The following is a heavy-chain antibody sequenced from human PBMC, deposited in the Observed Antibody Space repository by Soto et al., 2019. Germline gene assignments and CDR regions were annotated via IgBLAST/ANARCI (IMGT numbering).Heavy chain of an antibody. V-gene: IGHV3-64*01. CDR1: GFTFSSYA. Sequence: EVQLVESGGGLVQPGGSLRLSCAASGFTFSSYAMHWVRQAPGKGLEYVSAISSNGGSTYYANSVKGRFTISRDNSKNTLYRQMGSLRAEDMAVYYCARDGLRQYAFDIWGQGTMVTVSS. D-gene: IGHD4-17*01. J-gene: IGHJ3*02. CDR2: ISSNGGST. CDR3: ARDGLRQYAFDI.